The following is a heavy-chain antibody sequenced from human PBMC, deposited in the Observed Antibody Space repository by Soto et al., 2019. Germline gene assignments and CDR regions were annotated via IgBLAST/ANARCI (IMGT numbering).Heavy chain of an antibody. CDR3: ARVEDIVVVPAAFDI. CDR2: ISSSSSYT. Sequence: GGSLRPPCAASGFTLSDYTMSWFRPAPGKGLEWVSYISSSSSYTNYADSVKGRFTISRDNAKNSLYLQMNSLRAEDTAVYYCARVEDIVVVPAAFDIWGQGTMVTVSS. D-gene: IGHD2-2*01. CDR1: GFTLSDYT. J-gene: IGHJ3*02. V-gene: IGHV3-11*06.